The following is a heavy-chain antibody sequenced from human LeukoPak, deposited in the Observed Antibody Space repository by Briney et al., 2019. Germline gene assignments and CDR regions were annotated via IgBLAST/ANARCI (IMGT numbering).Heavy chain of an antibody. CDR2: IYYSGTT. J-gene: IGHJ3*02. D-gene: IGHD3-22*01. CDR3: ARNSYYDNSGEGAFDI. Sequence: SETLSLTCTVSGDSISSTSYYWGWIRQPPGKGLEWIGSIYYSGTTYYNPSLQSRVTISIDKSKNQFSLNLNSVTAADTAVYYCARNSYYDNSGEGAFDIWGQGTMVTVSS. V-gene: IGHV4-39*07. CDR1: GDSISSTSYY.